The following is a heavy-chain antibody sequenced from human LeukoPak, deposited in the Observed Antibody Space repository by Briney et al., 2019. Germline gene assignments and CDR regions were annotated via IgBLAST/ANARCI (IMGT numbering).Heavy chain of an antibody. CDR2: ISSSSSYT. Sequence: GSLRLSCAASGFTFSDYYMSRIRQAPGKGLEWVSYISSSSSYTNYADSVKGRFTISRDNAKNSLYLQMNSLRAEDTAVYYCAREWLATRRAFDIWGQGTMVTVSS. CDR3: AREWLATRRAFDI. CDR1: GFTFSDYY. V-gene: IGHV3-11*05. J-gene: IGHJ3*02. D-gene: IGHD6-19*01.